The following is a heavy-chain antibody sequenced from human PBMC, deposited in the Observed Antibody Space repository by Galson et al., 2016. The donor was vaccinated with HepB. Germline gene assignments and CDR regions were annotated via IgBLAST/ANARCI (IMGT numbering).Heavy chain of an antibody. J-gene: IGHJ4*02. D-gene: IGHD3-22*01. V-gene: IGHV3-30*04. Sequence: LRLSCAASGFSFSRYGIHWVRQAPGKGLEWVAFISYGGNEKEYADSVKGRSTISRANSRNTVYLQADSLTAEDTAMYYCANIWLWAGATFDQWGQGTLVTVSS. CDR3: ANIWLWAGATFDQ. CDR1: GFSFSRYG. CDR2: ISYGGNEK.